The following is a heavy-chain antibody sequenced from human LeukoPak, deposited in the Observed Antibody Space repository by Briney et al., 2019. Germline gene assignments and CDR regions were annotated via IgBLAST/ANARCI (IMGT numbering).Heavy chain of an antibody. V-gene: IGHV5-51*01. Sequence: GESLKISCRFSGFDFTRDWIGWVRLMPGKGLEWMGIIFPDDSGTRYSPSFQGQVTLSADKSISTAYLQWSSLKASDTAIYYCARRDPTTVTAFDYWGQGTLVTVSS. CDR2: IFPDDSGT. J-gene: IGHJ4*02. CDR1: GFDFTRDW. CDR3: ARRDPTTVTAFDY. D-gene: IGHD4-17*01.